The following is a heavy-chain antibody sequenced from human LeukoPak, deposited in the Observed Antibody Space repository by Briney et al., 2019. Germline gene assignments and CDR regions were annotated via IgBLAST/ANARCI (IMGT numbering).Heavy chain of an antibody. CDR2: ISSSSSYI. CDR3: ARGLVKYSSTWYYFDY. D-gene: IGHD6-13*01. V-gene: IGHV3-21*01. Sequence: PGGSLRLSCAASLFSFSSYSMNWVPQAPGKGLEWVSSISSSSSYIYYADSVKGRFTISRDNAKNSLYLQMNSLRAEDTAVYYCARGLVKYSSTWYYFDYWGQGTLVTVSS. CDR1: LFSFSSYS. J-gene: IGHJ4*02.